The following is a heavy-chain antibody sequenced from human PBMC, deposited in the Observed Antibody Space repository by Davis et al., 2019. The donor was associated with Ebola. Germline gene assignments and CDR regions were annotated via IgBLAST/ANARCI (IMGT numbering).Heavy chain of an antibody. CDR1: GGTFNNYG. D-gene: IGHD1-1*01. J-gene: IGHJ4*02. CDR2: INPHNGNT. V-gene: IGHV1-18*01. CDR3: ARAQFPTTSDH. Sequence: ASVKVSCKASGGTFNNYGISWVRQAPGQGLEWMGGINPHNGNTNYAQNVQGRVTMTTDTSTSTAYMEVGSLRSDDTAVYYCARAQFPTTSDHWGQGTLVTVSS.